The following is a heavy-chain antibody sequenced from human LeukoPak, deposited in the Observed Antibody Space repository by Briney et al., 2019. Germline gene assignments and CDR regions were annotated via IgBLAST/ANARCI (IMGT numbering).Heavy chain of an antibody. V-gene: IGHV3-30*02. Sequence: GGSLRLSCVASGFTFSYNGMHWVRQAPGKGLEWVAFIRYDGSNKYYADSVKGRFTISRDNAKNSLYLQMNSLRAEDTAVYYCARGTPTTRDFDYWGQGTLVTVSS. J-gene: IGHJ4*02. CDR2: IRYDGSNK. D-gene: IGHD4-11*01. CDR1: GFTFSYNG. CDR3: ARGTPTTRDFDY.